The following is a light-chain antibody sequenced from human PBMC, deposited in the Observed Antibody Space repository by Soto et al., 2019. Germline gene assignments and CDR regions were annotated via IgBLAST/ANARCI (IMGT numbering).Light chain of an antibody. CDR1: SSNIGAGYD. Sequence: QSVLTQPPSGSGAPGQTVTIFCTGSSSNIGAGYDVHWYQQLPGTAPKLLIYGNSNRPSGVPDRFSGSKSGTSASLAITGLQAEDEADYYCQSYDSSLSVLFGGGTKLTVL. CDR2: GNS. J-gene: IGLJ2*01. CDR3: QSYDSSLSVL. V-gene: IGLV1-40*01.